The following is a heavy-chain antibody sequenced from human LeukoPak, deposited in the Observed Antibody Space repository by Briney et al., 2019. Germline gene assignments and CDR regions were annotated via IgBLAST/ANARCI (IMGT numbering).Heavy chain of an antibody. CDR2: IYSGGSI. V-gene: IGHV3-53*01. CDR3: ARDLGLYPI. D-gene: IGHD2-8*01. J-gene: IGHJ3*02. Sequence: GGSLRLSCTASGFTVSSNYMSWVRQAPGKGLEWVSVIYSGGSIYYADSVKGRFTISRDNSKNTLYLQMSSLRAEDTAVYYCARDLGLYPIWGQGTMSPSLQ. CDR1: GFTVSSNY.